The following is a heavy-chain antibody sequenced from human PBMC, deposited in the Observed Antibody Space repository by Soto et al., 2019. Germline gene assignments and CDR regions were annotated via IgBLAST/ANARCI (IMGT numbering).Heavy chain of an antibody. CDR2: ISGSGGST. CDR3: AKGTLDILTGTSYYYYYYGMDV. V-gene: IGHV3-23*01. Sequence: EVQLLESGGGLVQPGGSLRLSCAASGFTFSSYAMGWVRQAPGKGLEWVSAISGSGGSTYYADSVKGRFTISRDNSKNTLYLQMNSLRAEDTAVYYCAKGTLDILTGTSYYYYYYGMDVWGQGTTVTVSS. D-gene: IGHD3-9*01. J-gene: IGHJ6*02. CDR1: GFTFSSYA.